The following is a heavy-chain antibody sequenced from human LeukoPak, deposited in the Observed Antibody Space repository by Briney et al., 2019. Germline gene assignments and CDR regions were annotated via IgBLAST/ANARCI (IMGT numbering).Heavy chain of an antibody. Sequence: GGSLRLSCAASGFTFSSYRMHWVRQAPGKGLVWVSRINSDGSSTSYADSVKGRFTISRGNAKNTLYLQMNSLRAEDTAVYYCARFYCSSTSCLEDYWGQGTLVTVSS. D-gene: IGHD2-2*01. J-gene: IGHJ4*02. V-gene: IGHV3-74*01. CDR1: GFTFSSYR. CDR3: ARFYCSSTSCLEDY. CDR2: INSDGSST.